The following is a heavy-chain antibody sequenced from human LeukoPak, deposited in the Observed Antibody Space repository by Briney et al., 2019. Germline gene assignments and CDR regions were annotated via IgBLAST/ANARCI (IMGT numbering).Heavy chain of an antibody. D-gene: IGHD3-22*01. CDR1: GYSIISDYF. CDR2: IYHSGST. V-gene: IGHV4-38-2*02. Sequence: SETLSLTCIVSGYSIISDYFWGWVRQPPGKGLEWIGSIYHSGSTYYNPSLKSRVTISVDTSKNQFSLKLSSVTAADTAVYYCASTDYYYDSSGYWVFDYWGQGTLVTVSS. J-gene: IGHJ4*02. CDR3: ASTDYYYDSSGYWVFDY.